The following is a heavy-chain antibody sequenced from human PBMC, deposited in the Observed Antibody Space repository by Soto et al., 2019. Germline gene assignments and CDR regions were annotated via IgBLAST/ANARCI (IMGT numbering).Heavy chain of an antibody. CDR3: VRERSGYSYADS. D-gene: IGHD5-18*01. V-gene: IGHV3-23*01. CDR1: VFTFISYA. J-gene: IGHJ4*02. Sequence: GGSLRLSCASSVFTFISYAMRWVRQAPGKGLEWVSAISGSGANTYYTDSVKGRFTISRDNFKNTLYLQMNSLRAEDSAMFYCVRERSGYSYADSWGQGTLVTVSS. CDR2: ISGSGANT.